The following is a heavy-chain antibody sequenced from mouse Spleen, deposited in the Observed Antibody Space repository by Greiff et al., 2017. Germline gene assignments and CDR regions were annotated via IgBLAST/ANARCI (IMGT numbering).Heavy chain of an antibody. CDR3: ARGPYGSSLYYAVDY. CDR1: GYTFTDYY. J-gene: IGHJ4*01. Sequence: VQLQQSGAELVRPGASVKLSCKASGYTFTDYYINWVKQRPGQGLEWIARIYPGSGNTNYNEKFKGKATLTAEKSSSTAYMQLSSLTSEDSAVYFCARGPYGSSLYYAVDYWGQGTSVTVSS. CDR2: IYPGSGNT. D-gene: IGHD1-1*01. V-gene: IGHV1-76*01.